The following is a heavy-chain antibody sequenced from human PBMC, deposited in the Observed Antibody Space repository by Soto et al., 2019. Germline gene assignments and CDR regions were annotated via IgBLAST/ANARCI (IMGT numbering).Heavy chain of an antibody. V-gene: IGHV1-46*01. CDR3: ARDGEDYYGSGSYYNTFDY. Sequence: QVPLVQSGAEVKKPGASVKGSCKASGYTFTSYYMHWVRQSPGQGLEWMGIINPSGGSTSYAEKFQGRVTTTRDTSTSTVYMELSSLRSDVTAVYYCARDGEDYYGSGSYYNTFDYWGQGTLVTVSS. CDR2: INPSGGST. J-gene: IGHJ4*02. D-gene: IGHD3-10*01. CDR1: GYTFTSYY.